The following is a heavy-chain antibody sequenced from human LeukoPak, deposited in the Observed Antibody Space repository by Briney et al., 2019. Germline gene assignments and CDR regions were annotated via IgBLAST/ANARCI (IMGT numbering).Heavy chain of an antibody. CDR1: GYTLTELS. V-gene: IGHV1-24*01. CDR3: ARDGGSSWYPYWYFDL. D-gene: IGHD6-13*01. J-gene: IGHJ2*01. CDR2: FDPEDGET. Sequence: GASVKVSCKVSGYTLTELSMHWVRQAPGKGLEWMGGFDPEDGETIYAQKFQGRVTMTEDTSTDTAYMELSSLRSEDTAVYYCARDGGSSWYPYWYFDLWGRGTLVTVSS.